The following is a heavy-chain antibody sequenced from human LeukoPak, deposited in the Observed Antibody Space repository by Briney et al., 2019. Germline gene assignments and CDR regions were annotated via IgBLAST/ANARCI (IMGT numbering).Heavy chain of an antibody. V-gene: IGHV3-7*03. CDR3: TRDTYYYDSSIPGY. D-gene: IGHD3-22*01. Sequence: GGSLRLSCAASGFSFSGYWMSWVRQAPGKGLEWVANINQDGSAQYYVDSVKGQFTISRDNAKNSLYLQMNSLKTEDTAVYYCTRDTYYYDSSIPGYWGQGTLVTVSS. J-gene: IGHJ4*02. CDR1: GFSFSGYW. CDR2: INQDGSAQ.